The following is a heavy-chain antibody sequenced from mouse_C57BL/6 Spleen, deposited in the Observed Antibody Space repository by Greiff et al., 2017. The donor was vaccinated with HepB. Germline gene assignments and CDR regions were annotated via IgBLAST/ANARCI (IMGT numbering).Heavy chain of an antibody. V-gene: IGHV1-4*01. CDR3: ASVSGDCVPSYAMDY. CDR1: GYTFTSYT. CDR2: INPSSGYT. J-gene: IGHJ4*01. D-gene: IGHD2-13*01. Sequence: QVQLQQSGAELARPGASVKMSCKASGYTFTSYTMHWVKQRPGQGLEWIGYINPSSGYTKYNQKFKDKATLTADKSSSTAYMQLSSLTSEDSTVYYCASVSGDCVPSYAMDYWGQGTSVTVSS.